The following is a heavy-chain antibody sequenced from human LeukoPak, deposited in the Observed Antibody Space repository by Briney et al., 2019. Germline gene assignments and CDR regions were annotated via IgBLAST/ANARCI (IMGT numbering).Heavy chain of an antibody. CDR3: ARLQEDIVVVPAAIPYNWFDP. D-gene: IGHD2-2*01. CDR1: GYSFTSYW. V-gene: IGHV5-51*01. CDR2: IYPGDSDT. J-gene: IGHJ5*02. Sequence: GESLKISCKGSGYSFTSYWIGWVRQMPGKGLEWMGIIYPGDSDTRYSPSFQGQVTISVDRSINTAYPQWNSLKASDTAIYYCARLQEDIVVVPAAIPYNWFDPWGRGPLVTVSS.